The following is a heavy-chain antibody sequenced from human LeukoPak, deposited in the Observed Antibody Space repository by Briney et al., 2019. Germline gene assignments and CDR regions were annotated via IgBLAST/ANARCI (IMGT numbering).Heavy chain of an antibody. D-gene: IGHD3-10*01. V-gene: IGHV4-4*02. J-gene: IGHJ4*02. Sequence: PSETLSLTCAVSGGSISSSNWWSWIRQPPGKGLEWIGEIYHSGSTNYNPSLKSRVTISVDKSKTQFSLKLSSVTAADTAVYYCARESRGFGELLMDYWGQGTLVTVSS. CDR3: ARESRGFGELLMDY. CDR2: IYHSGST. CDR1: GGSISSSNW.